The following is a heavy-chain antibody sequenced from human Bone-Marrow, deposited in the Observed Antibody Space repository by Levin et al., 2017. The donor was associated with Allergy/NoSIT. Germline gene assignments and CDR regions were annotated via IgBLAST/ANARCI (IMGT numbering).Heavy chain of an antibody. Sequence: HTGGSLRLSCEASGFTFNSFPLHWVRQAPGRGLEWLALISNDGGSQYYADSVKGRFIISRENSKNTLSLQMNSLTTKDTAVYYCARDKMGKLYGMDVWGPGTTVIVS. V-gene: IGHV3-30-3*01. CDR2: ISNDGGSQ. J-gene: IGHJ6*02. D-gene: IGHD2-2*02. CDR3: ARDKMGKLYGMDV. CDR1: GFTFNSFP.